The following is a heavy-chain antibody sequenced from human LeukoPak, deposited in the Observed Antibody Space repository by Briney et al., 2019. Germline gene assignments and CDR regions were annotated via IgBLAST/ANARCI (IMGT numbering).Heavy chain of an antibody. CDR2: IYYSGST. V-gene: IGHV4-59*01. CDR3: ARVSSGWVDY. J-gene: IGHJ4*02. CDR1: GGSISSYS. Sequence: SEPLSLTCTVSGGSISSYSWSWMRQPPGKGLEWIGYIYYSGSTNYNPSLKSRVTISVDTSKKQLSLKLSSVTAADTAVYYCARVSSGWVDYWGQGTLVTVSS. D-gene: IGHD6-19*01.